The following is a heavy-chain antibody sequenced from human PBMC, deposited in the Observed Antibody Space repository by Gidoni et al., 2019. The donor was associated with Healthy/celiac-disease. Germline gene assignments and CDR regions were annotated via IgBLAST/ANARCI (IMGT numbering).Heavy chain of an antibody. CDR2: ISGSGGST. D-gene: IGHD3-22*01. CDR1: GLPCSSYS. Sequence: VHLFESAGVLVQPWGSLIVSFPASGLPCSSYSMSWVSQAPGKGLEWVSAISGSGGSTYYEDSVKGRFKISRDNSKNRLYLQMNSLRDEDTDGYYCAKDLPDYYDSSGYTYYFDYWGQGTLVTVSS. J-gene: IGHJ4*02. V-gene: IGHV3-23*01. CDR3: AKDLPDYYDSSGYTYYFDY.